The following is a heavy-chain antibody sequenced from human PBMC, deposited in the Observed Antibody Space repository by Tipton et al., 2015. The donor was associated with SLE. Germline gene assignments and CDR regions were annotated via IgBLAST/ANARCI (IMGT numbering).Heavy chain of an antibody. Sequence: QVQLVQSGPEVKKPGSSVKVSCKASGGTFSSYAISWVRQAPGQGLEWMGGIIPIFGTANYAQKFQGRVTITTDESTSTAYMELSSLRSEDSAVYYCARANPIAAAGIDFDYWGQGTLVTVSS. CDR2: IIPIFGTA. D-gene: IGHD6-13*01. V-gene: IGHV1-69*01. J-gene: IGHJ4*02. CDR1: GGTFSSYA. CDR3: ARANPIAAAGIDFDY.